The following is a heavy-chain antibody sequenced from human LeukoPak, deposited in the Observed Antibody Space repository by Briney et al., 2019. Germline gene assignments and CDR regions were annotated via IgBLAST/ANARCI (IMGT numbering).Heavy chain of an antibody. J-gene: IGHJ4*02. V-gene: IGHV4-4*02. D-gene: IGHD4-17*01. Sequence: TASETLSLTCAVSGAFITNSHWWSWARQPPGKGLEWIGEIYHSGTTNYNPSLKSRVTMSVDKSKNQFSLKLSSVTAADTAVYYCATYFYGEYCSYYFDDWGQGTLVTVSS. CDR3: ATYFYGEYCSYYFDD. CDR2: IYHSGTT. CDR1: GAFITNSHW.